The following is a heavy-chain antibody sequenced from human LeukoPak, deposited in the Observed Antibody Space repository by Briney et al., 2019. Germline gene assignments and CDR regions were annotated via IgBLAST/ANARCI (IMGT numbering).Heavy chain of an antibody. D-gene: IGHD3-22*01. CDR1: GDSVSNNVAV. J-gene: IGHJ4*02. Sequence: SQTLSLTCVISGDSVSNNVAVWNWIRQSPSRGLEWLGRTYYRSKWHNHYAVSMESRITISPDTSKNQFYLQLDSVTPEDTAVYYCAKDRYDSSGLPPTIDYWGQGTLVTVSS. CDR3: AKDRYDSSGLPPTIDY. V-gene: IGHV6-1*01. CDR2: TYYRSKWHN.